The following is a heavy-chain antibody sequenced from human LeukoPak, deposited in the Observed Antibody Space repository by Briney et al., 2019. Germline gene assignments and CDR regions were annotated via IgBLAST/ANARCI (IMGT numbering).Heavy chain of an antibody. Sequence: GGSLRLSCAASGFTFSDYIMHWVRQAPGKGLECVSVISGNGGNTYYANSVKGRFTISRDNSKNTLYLQMGSLRVEDMAVYYCARDLDYYGSGSSIHWYYGMDVWGQGTTVTVSS. CDR2: ISGNGGNT. CDR1: GFTFSDYI. V-gene: IGHV3-64*01. J-gene: IGHJ6*02. D-gene: IGHD3-10*01. CDR3: ARDLDYYGSGSSIHWYYGMDV.